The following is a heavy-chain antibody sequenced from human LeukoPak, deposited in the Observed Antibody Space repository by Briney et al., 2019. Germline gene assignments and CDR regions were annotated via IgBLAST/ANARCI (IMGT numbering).Heavy chain of an antibody. Sequence: SGPALVKPTQTLTLTCTFSGFSLSTSGMCVSWIRQPPGKALEWLARIDWDDDKYYSTSLKTRLTISKDTSKNQVVLTMTNMDPVDTATYYCARTPYYYDSSGYYYVAFDIWGQGTMVTVSS. D-gene: IGHD3-22*01. CDR3: ARTPYYYDSSGYYYVAFDI. V-gene: IGHV2-70*11. CDR2: IDWDDDK. J-gene: IGHJ3*02. CDR1: GFSLSTSGMC.